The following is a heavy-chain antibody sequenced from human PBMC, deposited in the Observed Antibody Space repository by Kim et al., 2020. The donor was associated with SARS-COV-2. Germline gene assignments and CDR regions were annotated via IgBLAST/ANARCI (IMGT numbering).Heavy chain of an antibody. J-gene: IGHJ4*02. CDR3: ARPYGGGY. CDR1: GESVGASDYY. Sequence: SETLSLTCIVSGESVGASDYYWGWIRQPPGKGLEWIASIYHRGYKSDNPSLQSRVSISMDVSRNQFSLELKSMTAADTAMYHCARPYGGGYWGQGIMVTVSS. D-gene: IGHD2-15*01. V-gene: IGHV4-39*07. CDR2: IYHRGYK.